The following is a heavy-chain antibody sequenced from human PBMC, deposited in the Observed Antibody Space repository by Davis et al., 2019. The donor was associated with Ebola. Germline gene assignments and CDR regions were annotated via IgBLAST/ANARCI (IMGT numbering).Heavy chain of an antibody. CDR1: GYTFRIHA. Sequence: GESLKISCAASGYTFRIHAMSWVRQPPGKGLEWISSISSSGTVTYYADSVKGRFTISRDSSKNTLDLQMNSLRAEDTALYSCTKGDRDYSSSPFDYWGQGTLVTVS. D-gene: IGHD3-22*01. CDR3: TKGDRDYSSSPFDY. V-gene: IGHV3-23*01. CDR2: ISSSGTVT. J-gene: IGHJ4*02.